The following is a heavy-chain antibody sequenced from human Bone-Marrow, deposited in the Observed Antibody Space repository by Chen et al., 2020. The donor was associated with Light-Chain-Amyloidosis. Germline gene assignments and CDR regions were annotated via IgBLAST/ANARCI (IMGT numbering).Heavy chain of an antibody. D-gene: IGHD3-10*01. J-gene: IGHJ4*02. V-gene: IGHV3-23*01. CDR1: GFNFSSFG. CDR2: VSGSTVST. CDR3: TRKGGYFDF. Sequence: FFQPGFSLLLTCATSGFNFSSFGMSWVRQAPGKGLEWVSTVSGSTVSTYYAGAVKGRFIISRDNFKSTLYLQMNSLRAGDTAVYFCTRKGGYFDFWGQGSLVTVSS.